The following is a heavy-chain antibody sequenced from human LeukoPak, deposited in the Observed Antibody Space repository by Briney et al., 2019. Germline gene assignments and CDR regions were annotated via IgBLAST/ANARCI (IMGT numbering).Heavy chain of an antibody. Sequence: SETLSLTCTVSGGSISSGSYYWSWIRQPAGKGLEWIGRIYTSGSTNYNPSLKSRVTISVDTSKNQFSLKLSSVTAADTAVYYGARSSPVGATFYFDYWGQGTLVTVSS. CDR1: GGSISSGSYY. CDR3: ARSSPVGATFYFDY. V-gene: IGHV4-61*02. J-gene: IGHJ4*02. D-gene: IGHD1-26*01. CDR2: IYTSGST.